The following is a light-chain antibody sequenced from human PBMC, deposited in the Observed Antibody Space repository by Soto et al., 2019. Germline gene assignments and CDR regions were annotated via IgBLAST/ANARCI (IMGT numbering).Light chain of an antibody. CDR2: GAS. V-gene: IGKV3-20*01. CDR3: QQFGSSPMYT. CDR1: QSVSSSY. J-gene: IGKJ2*01. Sequence: IVVTQSPGTLSLSPGERATLSCRASQSVSSSYLAWYQQKPGQAPRLLIYGASSRATGIPDRFSGSGSGTDLTLTISRLEPEDLAVYYCQQFGSSPMYTFGQGTKLEIK.